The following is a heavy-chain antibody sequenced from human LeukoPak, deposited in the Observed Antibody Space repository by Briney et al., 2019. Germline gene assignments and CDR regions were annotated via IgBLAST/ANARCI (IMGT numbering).Heavy chain of an antibody. J-gene: IGHJ3*02. V-gene: IGHV3-7*01. CDR1: DFSFSNYW. CDR2: IRGDGSLK. D-gene: IGHD3-22*01. CDR3: ARDANYHDSSVYYDAFDI. Sequence: LPGRSLRLSCAASDFSFSNYWMTWLRQAPGKGLEWVANIRGDGSLKYYLDSVKGRFTISRDNARNSLYLQMNSLRAEDTAVYYCARDANYHDSSVYYDAFDIWGQGTMVTVSS.